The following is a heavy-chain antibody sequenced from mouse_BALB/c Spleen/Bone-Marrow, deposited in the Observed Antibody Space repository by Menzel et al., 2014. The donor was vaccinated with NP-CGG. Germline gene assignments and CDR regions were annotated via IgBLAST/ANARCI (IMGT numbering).Heavy chain of an antibody. V-gene: IGHV1-14*01. CDR2: INPYNDGS. J-gene: IGHJ4*01. CDR3: AYGSSYGRVDY. Sequence: VQLKDSGPELVKPGASVKMSCKASGYTFTSYVMHWVKQKPGQGLEWIGYINPYNDGSKYNEKFKGKATLTSDKSSSTAYMELSSLTSEDSAVYYCAYGSSYGRVDYWGQGTSVTVSS. D-gene: IGHD1-1*01. CDR1: GYTFTSYV.